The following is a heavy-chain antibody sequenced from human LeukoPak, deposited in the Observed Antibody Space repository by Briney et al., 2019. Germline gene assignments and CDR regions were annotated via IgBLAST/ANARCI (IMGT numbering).Heavy chain of an antibody. CDR2: IYPGDSDT. J-gene: IGHJ6*03. CDR1: GYNFTNYW. V-gene: IGHV5-51*01. D-gene: IGHD5-24*01. Sequence: GESLKISCKASGYNFTNYWIGWVRQMPGKGLEWMGIIYPGDSDTRYSPSFQGQVTISADKSISTAYLQWSSLKASDTAMYYCARQTERYYYYYMDVWGKGTTVTVSS. CDR3: ARQTERYYYYYMDV.